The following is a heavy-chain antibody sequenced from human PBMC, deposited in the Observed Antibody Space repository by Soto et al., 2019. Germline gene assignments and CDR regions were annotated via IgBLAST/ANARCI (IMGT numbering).Heavy chain of an antibody. D-gene: IGHD1-26*01. CDR2: IYHGGIT. J-gene: IGHJ2*01. CDR1: AGSITMSDW. V-gene: IGHV4-4*02. CDR3: ARRLLSYYFDL. Sequence: SETLSLTCAVSAGSITMSDWWTWVRQFPGEGLEWIGDIYHGGITNYNPSLKSRVTISADKSNKHFSLNVTSVTAAYTSVYYCARRLLSYYFDLWARGTQVTVSS.